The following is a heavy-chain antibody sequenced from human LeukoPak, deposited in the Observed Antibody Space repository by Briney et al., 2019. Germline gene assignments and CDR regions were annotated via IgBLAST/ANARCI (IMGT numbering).Heavy chain of an antibody. CDR2: IIPILGIA. J-gene: IGHJ6*02. V-gene: IGHV1-69*04. Sequence: GASVKVSCKASGGTFSSYAISWVRQAPGQGLEWIGRIIPILGIANYAQKFQGRVTITADKSTSTAYMELSSLRSEDTAVYYCARDAEYCTNGVCFPYGMDVWGQGTTVTVSS. CDR3: ARDAEYCTNGVCFPYGMDV. D-gene: IGHD2-8*01. CDR1: GGTFSSYA.